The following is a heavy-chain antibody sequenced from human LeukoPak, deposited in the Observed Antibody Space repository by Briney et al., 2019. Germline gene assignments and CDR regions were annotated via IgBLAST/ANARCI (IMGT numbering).Heavy chain of an antibody. J-gene: IGHJ5*02. CDR3: ARDYYDSSGSTNWFDP. CDR2: INPNSGGT. V-gene: IGHV1-2*02. CDR1: GYTFTGYY. Sequence: ASVKVSCKASGYTFTGYYMHWVRRAPGQGLEWMGWINPNSGGTNYAQKFQGRVTMTRDTSISTAYMELSRLRSDDTAVYYCARDYYDSSGSTNWFDPWGQGTLVTVSS. D-gene: IGHD3-22*01.